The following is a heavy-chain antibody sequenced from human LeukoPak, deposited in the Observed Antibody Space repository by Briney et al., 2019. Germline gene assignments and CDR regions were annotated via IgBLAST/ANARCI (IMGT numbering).Heavy chain of an antibody. CDR1: GYTFTSYY. J-gene: IGHJ6*02. V-gene: IGHV1-46*01. CDR2: INPSGGST. D-gene: IGHD3-3*01. Sequence: ASVKVSCKASGYTFTSYYMHWVRQAPGQGLEWMGIINPSGGSTSYAQKFQGRVTMTRDTSTSTVYMELSSLRSEDTAVYYCARDASDFLGDYYYYYGMDVWGQGTTVTVSS. CDR3: ARDASDFLGDYYYYYGMDV.